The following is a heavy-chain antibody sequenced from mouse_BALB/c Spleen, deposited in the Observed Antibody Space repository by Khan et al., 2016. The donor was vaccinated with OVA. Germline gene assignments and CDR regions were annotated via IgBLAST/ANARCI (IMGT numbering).Heavy chain of an antibody. CDR2: ISNHGSTT. Sequence: EVELVESGGGLVQPGGSLKLSCATSGFTFSDYYMYWVRQTPEKGLEWVAYISNHGSTTYYPDTLRGRFTISRDPAKHALHLQMRRLMSEDTALYYCTRGGDECGLAYWGQGTLVTVSA. CDR3: TRGGDECGLAY. CDR1: GFTFSDYY. V-gene: IGHV5-12*02. J-gene: IGHJ3*01.